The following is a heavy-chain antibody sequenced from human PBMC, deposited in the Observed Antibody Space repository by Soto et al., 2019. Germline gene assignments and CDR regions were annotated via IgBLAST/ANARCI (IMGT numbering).Heavy chain of an antibody. D-gene: IGHD6-13*01. CDR3: SLAAAGTPHY. CDR2: IYYSGST. CDR1: GASVSSYY. V-gene: IGHV4-59*02. J-gene: IGHJ4*02. Sequence: QVQLQESGPGLVKPSETLSLTCTVSGASVSSYYWSWIRRPPGKGLEWIGYIYYSGSTNYNPSLKSRVTISLDTSKNQFSLKLTSVAAADTAVYYCSLAAAGTPHYWGQGTLVTVSS.